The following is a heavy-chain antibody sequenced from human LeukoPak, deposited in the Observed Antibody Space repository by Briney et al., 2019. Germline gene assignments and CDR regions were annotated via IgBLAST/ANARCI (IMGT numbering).Heavy chain of an antibody. J-gene: IGHJ4*02. D-gene: IGHD6-19*01. CDR2: IYYSGST. V-gene: IGHV4-59*01. Sequence: SETLSLTCSVSGGSISNYYWSWIRLPPGKGLEWIGYIYYSGSTNYNPSLKSRVTISVDTSKNQFSLRLSSVTAADTAVYYCARALAVAGRFYFDYWGQGTLVTVSS. CDR3: ARALAVAGRFYFDY. CDR1: GGSISNYY.